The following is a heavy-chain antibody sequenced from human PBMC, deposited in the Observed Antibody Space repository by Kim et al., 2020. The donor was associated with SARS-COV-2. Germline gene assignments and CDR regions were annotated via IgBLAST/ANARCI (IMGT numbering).Heavy chain of an antibody. J-gene: IGHJ4*02. Sequence: SVKVSCKASGFTFTSSAVQWVRQARGQRLEWIGWIVVGSGNTNYAQKFQERVTITRDMSTSTAYMELSSLRSEDTAVYYCAAGYYYDSSGYDYWGQGTLLTVSS. D-gene: IGHD3-22*01. CDR2: IVVGSGNT. V-gene: IGHV1-58*01. CDR3: AAGYYYDSSGYDY. CDR1: GFTFTSSA.